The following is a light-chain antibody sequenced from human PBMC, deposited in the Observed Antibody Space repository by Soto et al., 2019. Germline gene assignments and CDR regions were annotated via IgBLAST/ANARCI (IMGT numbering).Light chain of an antibody. V-gene: IGKV2-28*01. CDR3: MQALQTPLT. Sequence: DIVMTQSPLSLPVTPGEPASISCRSSQSLLHSNGYTYLDWYLQKPGQSPQLLIYWGSNRASGVPDRFSGSGSGTDFTLKISRVEXXXXGVYYCMQALQTPLTFGPGTKVDIK. CDR2: WGS. J-gene: IGKJ3*01. CDR1: QSLLHSNGYTY.